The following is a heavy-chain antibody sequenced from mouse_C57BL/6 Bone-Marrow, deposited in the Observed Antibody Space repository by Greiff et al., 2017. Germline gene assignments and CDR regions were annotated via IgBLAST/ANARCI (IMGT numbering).Heavy chain of an antibody. CDR2: IRYSGST. J-gene: IGHJ1*03. CDR1: GYSITSDY. D-gene: IGHD2-3*01. CDR3: AREGYGYYDSYWYFDV. Sequence: ESGPGLAKPSQTLSLTCSVTGYSITSDYWNWIRKFPGNKLAYMGYIRYSGSTYYNPSLKSRISITRDTSKKQYYLQLNSVTTEDTATYYCAREGYGYYDSYWYFDVWGTGTTVTVSS. V-gene: IGHV3-8*01.